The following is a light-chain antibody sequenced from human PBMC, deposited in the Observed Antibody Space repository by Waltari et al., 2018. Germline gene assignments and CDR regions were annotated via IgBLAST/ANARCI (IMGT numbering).Light chain of an antibody. CDR3: QQYNNWPPRT. CDR1: QSIGSK. CDR2: DSS. J-gene: IGKJ1*01. V-gene: IGKV3-15*01. Sequence: EIVMTQSPATLSVSPGESATLSCRASQSIGSKLAWYHHKPGQSPRVLIYDSSRRAVGVPARFSGSGSGTEFTLTISSLQSEDFALYYCQQYNNWPPRTFGQGTNVEIK.